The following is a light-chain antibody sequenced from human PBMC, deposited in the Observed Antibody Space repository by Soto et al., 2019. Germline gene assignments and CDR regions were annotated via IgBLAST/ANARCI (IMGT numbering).Light chain of an antibody. CDR3: QQRSDWLT. Sequence: EIVLTQSPGTLSLSPGERATLSCRASQSVGSYLAWYQQKPGQAPRLLIYEASNRATGIPARFSGSGSGTDFTLIISSLEPEDFAVYYCQQRSDWLTFGGGTKVDTK. CDR1: QSVGSY. V-gene: IGKV3-11*01. J-gene: IGKJ4*01. CDR2: EAS.